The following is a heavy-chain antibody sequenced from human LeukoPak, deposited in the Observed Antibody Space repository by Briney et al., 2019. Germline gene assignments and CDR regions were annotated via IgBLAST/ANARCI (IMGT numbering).Heavy chain of an antibody. CDR1: GFTFSSYA. CDR2: ISYDGSNK. Sequence: GGALRLSCAASGFTFSSYAMSWVRQAPGKGLEWVAVISYDGSNKYYADSVKGRFTISRDNSKNTLYLQMNSLRAEDTAVYYCARRRIGFDYWGQGTLVTVSS. V-gene: IGHV3-30-3*01. J-gene: IGHJ4*02. CDR3: ARRRIGFDY.